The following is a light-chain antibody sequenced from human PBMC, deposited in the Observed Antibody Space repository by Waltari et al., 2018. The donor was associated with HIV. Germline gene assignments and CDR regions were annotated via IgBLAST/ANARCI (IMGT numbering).Light chain of an antibody. CDR2: GAS. CDR3: QHNYNNPRT. Sequence: IRVTQSPPSLSASVGDRVNITCRTSQGVSRYLSWYQQKPGKAPKLLIYGASNLQSGVPSRFSGSGSATDFSLTISNLQPEDFATYFCQHNYNNPRTFGQGTRLEIK. J-gene: IGKJ2*01. CDR1: QGVSRY. V-gene: IGKV1-39*01.